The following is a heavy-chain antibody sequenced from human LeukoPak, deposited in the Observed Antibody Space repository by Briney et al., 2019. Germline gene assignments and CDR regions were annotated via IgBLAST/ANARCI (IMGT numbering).Heavy chain of an antibody. V-gene: IGHV4-39*07. CDR3: ARGPNRGFGESVDY. D-gene: IGHD3-10*01. Sequence: SVTLSLPCTVSVGPISSSSYDWRRIRQPPAKGVVWIWRSYYSGSTYYYQSLISRVTISLETPKDQFSVQLSSVTAADTAVYYCARGPNRGFGESVDYWGQGNLVTVSS. J-gene: IGHJ4*02. CDR2: SYYSGST. CDR1: VGPISSSSYD.